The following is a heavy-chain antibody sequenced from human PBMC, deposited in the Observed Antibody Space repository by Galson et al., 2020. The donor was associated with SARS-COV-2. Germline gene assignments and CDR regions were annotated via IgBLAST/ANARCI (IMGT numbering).Heavy chain of an antibody. CDR3: ARGLDTLTGYSLAY. V-gene: IGHV1-2*02. Sequence: ASVKVSCKASGYTFTDYYIHWVRQAPGQGLEWMGWINPKSGGTNYAQKFEGRATMTRDTSINTAYMELSRLRSDDTAVYYCARGLDTLTGYSLAYWGQGSLVTVSS. CDR2: INPKSGGT. J-gene: IGHJ4*02. CDR1: GYTFTDYY. D-gene: IGHD3-9*01.